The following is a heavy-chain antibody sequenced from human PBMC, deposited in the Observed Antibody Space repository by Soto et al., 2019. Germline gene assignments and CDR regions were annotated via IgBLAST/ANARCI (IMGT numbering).Heavy chain of an antibody. CDR2: IYPADSDT. J-gene: IGHJ4*02. D-gene: IGHD4-17*01. CDR3: ARSYTGDYEYYFDY. Sequence: GESLESSGKGSGYSFTSYWIAWVRQMPGKGLECMGIIYPADSDTRYSPSFQGQVTISADKSISTAYLQWSSLMASDTAMYYCARSYTGDYEYYFDYWGQGTLVTVSS. CDR1: GYSFTSYW. V-gene: IGHV5-51*01.